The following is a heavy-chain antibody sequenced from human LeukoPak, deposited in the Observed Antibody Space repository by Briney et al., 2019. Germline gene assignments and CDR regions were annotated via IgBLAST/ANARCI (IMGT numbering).Heavy chain of an antibody. D-gene: IGHD3-3*01. J-gene: IGHJ4*02. CDR3: ARLDFLSGFYAFGY. V-gene: IGHV4-34*01. Sequence: SETLSLTCTVSGYSISSGYYWSWIRQPPGKGLEWIGEINHSGITNSNPSLKSRATISIDTSKKQFSLKLTSVTAADTAVYYCARLDFLSGFYAFGYWGQGTLVTVSS. CDR1: GYSISSGYY. CDR2: INHSGIT.